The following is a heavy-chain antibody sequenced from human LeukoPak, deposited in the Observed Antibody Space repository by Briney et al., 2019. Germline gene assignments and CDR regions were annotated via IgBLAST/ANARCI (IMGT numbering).Heavy chain of an antibody. CDR3: AKGRVAFGGVVVTEFDS. Sequence: GGSLRLSCAASGFTFGSYSMTWVRQTPGKGLEWVSSISGKADKTYYADSVKGRVTISRDNSNNTLYLQMNSLRVEDTAVYYCAKGRVAFGGVVVTEFDSWGQGTLVTASS. CDR1: GFTFGSYS. CDR2: ISGKADKT. V-gene: IGHV3-23*01. J-gene: IGHJ4*02. D-gene: IGHD3-16*02.